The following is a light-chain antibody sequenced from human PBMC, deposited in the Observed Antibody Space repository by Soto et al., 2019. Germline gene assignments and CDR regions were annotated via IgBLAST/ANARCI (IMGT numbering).Light chain of an antibody. CDR3: SSYTGTRPV. Sequence: QSALTQPASVSGSPGQSITISCTGTTSDVGGYDYVSWYQHHPGKAPKLMIYDVSSRPSGVSNRFSGSKSGNTASLTISGLQAEDEADYYCSSYTGTRPVFGGGTKLTV. V-gene: IGLV2-14*03. CDR2: DVS. J-gene: IGLJ2*01. CDR1: TSDVGGYDY.